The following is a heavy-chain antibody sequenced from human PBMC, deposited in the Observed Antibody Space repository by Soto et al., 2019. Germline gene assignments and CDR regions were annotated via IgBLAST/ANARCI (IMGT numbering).Heavy chain of an antibody. CDR1: VFTFSSYA. J-gene: IGHJ6*03. CDR3: AYDPFWSGPMDV. Sequence: GGSLRLSCAASVFTFSSYAMSWVRQAPGKWLEWFSAISVSGCSTXXSDSVNVRXTISRYNSKNTXYLQKXSLRAEDTAVYYCAYDPFWSGPMDVWSKGTTVTVSS. D-gene: IGHD3-3*01. V-gene: IGHV3-23*01. CDR2: ISVSGCST.